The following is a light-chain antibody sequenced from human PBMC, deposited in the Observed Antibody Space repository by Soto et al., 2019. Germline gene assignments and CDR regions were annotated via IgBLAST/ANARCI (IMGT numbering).Light chain of an antibody. J-gene: IGKJ4*01. Sequence: EIVMTQSPATLSVSPGERVTFSCRASQSVTSNLAWYQHKPGQAPRLLISGASTGATGILARFSGSGSGTEFTLTINSLQSEDFAVYYCQQYNNWPVTFGGGTKVEIK. CDR1: QSVTSN. CDR2: GAS. V-gene: IGKV3-15*01. CDR3: QQYNNWPVT.